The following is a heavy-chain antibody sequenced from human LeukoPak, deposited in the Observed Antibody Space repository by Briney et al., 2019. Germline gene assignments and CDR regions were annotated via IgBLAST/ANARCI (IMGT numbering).Heavy chain of an antibody. Sequence: PSETLSLTCAVYGGSFSGYYWSWIRQPPGKGLEWIGSIYYSGSTYYNPSLKSRVTISVDTSKNQFSLKLSSVTAADTAVYYCARHSPPWSNYDSSGYYNDYWGQGTLVTVSS. V-gene: IGHV4-34*01. CDR2: IYYSGST. J-gene: IGHJ4*02. D-gene: IGHD3-22*01. CDR3: ARHSPPWSNYDSSGYYNDY. CDR1: GGSFSGYY.